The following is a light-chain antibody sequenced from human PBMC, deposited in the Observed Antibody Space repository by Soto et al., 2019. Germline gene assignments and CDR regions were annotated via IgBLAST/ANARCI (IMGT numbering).Light chain of an antibody. CDR3: QEYKEIWK. J-gene: IGKJ1*01. Sequence: DIQMTQSPSTLSASVGDRVTITCRASQSISSWLAWYQQKPGQAPKLLIYKASTLQSGVPSRFSGIGSGTDFFFAFGSLQPDDCATYYCQEYKEIWKFAHGTNVHTK. CDR1: QSISSW. V-gene: IGKV1-5*03. CDR2: KAS.